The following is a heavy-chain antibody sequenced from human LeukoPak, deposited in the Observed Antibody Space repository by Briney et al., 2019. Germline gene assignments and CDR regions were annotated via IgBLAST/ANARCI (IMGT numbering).Heavy chain of an antibody. CDR2: IIPIFGTA. V-gene: IGHV1-69*13. J-gene: IGHJ6*02. Sequence: SVKVSCKASGGTFSSYAISWVRQAPGQGLEWMGGIIPIFGTANYAQKFQGRVTITADESTSTAYMELSSLRSEDTAVYYCARRVAYSGSWLYGMDVWGQGTTATVSS. CDR3: ARRVAYSGSWLYGMDV. D-gene: IGHD6-13*01. CDR1: GGTFSSYA.